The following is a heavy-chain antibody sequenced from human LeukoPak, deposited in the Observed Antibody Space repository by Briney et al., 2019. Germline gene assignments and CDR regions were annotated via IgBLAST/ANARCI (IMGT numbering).Heavy chain of an antibody. CDR1: GFTFSSYA. D-gene: IGHD4-17*01. Sequence: PGGSLRLSCAASGFTFSSYAMSWVRQAPGKGLEWVSAISGSGGSTYYADSVKGRFTISRDNSKNTLYLQMNSLRAEDTAVYYCARTPSPQRRDSTVTTEVDYFDYWGQGTLVTVSS. V-gene: IGHV3-23*01. J-gene: IGHJ4*02. CDR3: ARTPSPQRRDSTVTTEVDYFDY. CDR2: ISGSGGST.